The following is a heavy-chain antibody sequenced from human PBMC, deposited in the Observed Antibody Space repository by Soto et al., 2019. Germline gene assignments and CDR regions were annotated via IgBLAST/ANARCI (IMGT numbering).Heavy chain of an antibody. CDR2: INPNSGDT. CDR3: THSYYYGMDV. CDR1: GYTFTGYY. Sequence: ASVKVSFKASGYTFTGYYVHWVRQAPGQGLEWMGWINPNSGDTYLAQRFQGRVTMNSLRPEDTAVYYCATGEGFGSGNFHVTHSYYYGMDVWGLGTTVTVSS. J-gene: IGHJ6*02. V-gene: IGHV1-2*02. D-gene: IGHD3-10*01.